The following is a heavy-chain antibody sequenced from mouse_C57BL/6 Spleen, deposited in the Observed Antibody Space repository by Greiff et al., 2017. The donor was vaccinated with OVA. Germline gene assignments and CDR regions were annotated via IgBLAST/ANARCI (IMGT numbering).Heavy chain of an antibody. CDR3: ALYGSSPYYAMDY. D-gene: IGHD1-1*01. Sequence: QVQLKESGAELARPGASVKLSCKASGYTFTSYCISWVKQRPGQGLEWIGEIYPRSGNTYYNEKFKGKATLTADKSSSTAYMELRSLTSEDSAVYFCALYGSSPYYAMDYWGQGTSVTVSS. J-gene: IGHJ4*01. V-gene: IGHV1-81*01. CDR1: GYTFTSYC. CDR2: IYPRSGNT.